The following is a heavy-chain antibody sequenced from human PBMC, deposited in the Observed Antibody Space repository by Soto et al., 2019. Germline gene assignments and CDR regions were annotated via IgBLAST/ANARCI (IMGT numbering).Heavy chain of an antibody. Sequence: EVHLVESGGGLVQPGGSLRLSCAASGFTFSSYWMHWVRQVPQKGLVWVSRLNSDGSTTNYADSVKGRFTISRDNAKSTLYLQMNSLTAEDTAVYYCVRGLYGDPVGFDSWGQGPLLTVSS. CDR1: GFTFSSYW. V-gene: IGHV3-74*01. J-gene: IGHJ4*02. D-gene: IGHD4-17*01. CDR3: VRGLYGDPVGFDS. CDR2: LNSDGSTT.